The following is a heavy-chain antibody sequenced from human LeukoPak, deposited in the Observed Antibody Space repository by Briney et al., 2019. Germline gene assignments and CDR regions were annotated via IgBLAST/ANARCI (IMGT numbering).Heavy chain of an antibody. J-gene: IGHJ6*02. CDR2: ICNSGADT. CDR1: GFTSSSYA. D-gene: IGHD2-8*02. CDR3: VKAQHEATDGIGLDV. Sequence: GGSLRLSCAASGFTSSSYAMSWVRHAPGQGQELVSTICNSGADTYYIDSVRGRFTISRDNSRNTQYLQMNNPRPEDTALYYFVKAQHEATDGIGLDVWGQGNTVTVSS. V-gene: IGHV3-23*01.